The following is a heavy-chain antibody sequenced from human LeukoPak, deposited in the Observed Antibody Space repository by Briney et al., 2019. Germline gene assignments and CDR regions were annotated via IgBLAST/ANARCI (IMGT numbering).Heavy chain of an antibody. CDR1: GYTFTSYY. CDR2: ISAYNGNT. CDR3: ARGKVVAASWFDP. D-gene: IGHD2-15*01. V-gene: IGHV1-18*04. J-gene: IGHJ5*02. Sequence: ASVKVSCKASGYTFTSYYMHWVRQAPGQGLEWMGWISAYNGNTDYAQKLQGRVTMTTDTSTSTAYMELRSLRSDGTAVYYCARGKVVAASWFDPWGQGTLVTVSS.